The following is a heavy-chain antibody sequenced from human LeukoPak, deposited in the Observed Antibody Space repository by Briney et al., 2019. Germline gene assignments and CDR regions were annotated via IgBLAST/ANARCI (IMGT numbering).Heavy chain of an antibody. J-gene: IGHJ4*02. CDR2: IKHDGSEK. CDR3: ATDRGWRTSGYYLYYFEY. D-gene: IGHD3-3*01. Sequence: GDLRLSCVASGFTFGKYWMSWVRQAPGKGLEWVASIKHDGSEKYYVDSVRGRFTISRDNTKNSLYLQMSSLRAEGTAVYYCATDRGWRTSGYYLYYFEYWGQGTLVTFSS. CDR1: GFTFGKYW. V-gene: IGHV3-7*01.